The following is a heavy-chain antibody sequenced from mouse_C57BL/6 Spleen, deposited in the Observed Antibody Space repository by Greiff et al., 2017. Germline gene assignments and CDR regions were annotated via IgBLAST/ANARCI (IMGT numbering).Heavy chain of an antibody. J-gene: IGHJ4*01. CDR3: ARVGDDYDGGDAMDY. CDR2: INPNNGGT. Sequence: EVQGVESGPELVKPGASVKMSCKASGYTFTDYNMHWVKQSHGKSLEWIGYINPNNGGTSYNQKFKGKATLTVNKSSSTAYMELRSLTSEDSAVYYCARVGDDYDGGDAMDYWGQGTSVTVSS. D-gene: IGHD2-4*01. CDR1: GYTFTDYN. V-gene: IGHV1-22*01.